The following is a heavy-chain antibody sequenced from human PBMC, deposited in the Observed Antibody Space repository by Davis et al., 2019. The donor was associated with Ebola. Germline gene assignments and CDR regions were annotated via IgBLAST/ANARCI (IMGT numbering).Heavy chain of an antibody. CDR1: GGSFSGYY. V-gene: IGHV4-34*01. CDR2: INHSGTT. Sequence: GSLRLSCAVYGGSFSGYYWTWIRQPPGKGLEWVGEINHSGTTNYNPSLKSRVTISTDKSKNQFSLKLSSVTAADTAVYYCARSLRFLEWLHASYYMDVWGKGTTVTVSS. J-gene: IGHJ6*03. D-gene: IGHD3-3*01. CDR3: ARSLRFLEWLHASYYMDV.